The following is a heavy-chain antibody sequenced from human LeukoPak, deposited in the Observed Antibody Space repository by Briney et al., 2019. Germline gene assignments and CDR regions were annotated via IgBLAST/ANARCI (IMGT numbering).Heavy chain of an antibody. CDR2: MNPNSGNT. Sequence: GASVKVSCKASGYTFTSYDINWVRQATGQGLEWMGWMNPNSGNTGYAQKFQGRVTITRNTSISTAYMELSSLRSEDTAVYYCARDRSTSLEFDPWGQGTLVTVSS. J-gene: IGHJ5*02. CDR3: ARDRSTSLEFDP. D-gene: IGHD2-2*01. CDR1: GYTFTSYD. V-gene: IGHV1-8*03.